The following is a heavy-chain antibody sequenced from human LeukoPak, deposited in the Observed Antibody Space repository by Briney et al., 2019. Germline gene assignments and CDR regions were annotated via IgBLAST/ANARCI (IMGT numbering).Heavy chain of an antibody. V-gene: IGHV3-33*07. D-gene: IGHD6-19*01. Sequence: PGRSLRLSCAASGFIFSSYGMYWVRQAPGKGLEWVAVIWHDGSAEFYADSVKGRFSISSDDSKNTVYLQMNSLRAEDTALYYCARDSRGGWSGYFDFWGQGTLVTVSS. CDR1: GFIFSSYG. CDR3: ARDSRGGWSGYFDF. J-gene: IGHJ4*02. CDR2: IWHDGSAE.